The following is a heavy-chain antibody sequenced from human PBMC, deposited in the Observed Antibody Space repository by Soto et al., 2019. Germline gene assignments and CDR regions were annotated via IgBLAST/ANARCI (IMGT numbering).Heavy chain of an antibody. CDR2: ISWNSGSI. CDR3: ATAVTITVTTSYFDC. V-gene: IGHV3-9*01. Sequence: EVQLVESGGGLVQPGRSLRLSCAASGFTFDDYAMHWVRQAQGKGLEWVSGISWNSGSIAYADSVKGRFTISRDNAKNSLYLQMNSLTAEDTALYYCATAVTITVTTSYFDCWGQGTLVTVSS. CDR1: GFTFDDYA. J-gene: IGHJ4*02. D-gene: IGHD4-17*01.